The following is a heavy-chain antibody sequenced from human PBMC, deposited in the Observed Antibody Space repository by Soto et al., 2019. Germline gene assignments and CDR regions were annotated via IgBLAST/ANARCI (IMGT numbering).Heavy chain of an antibody. V-gene: IGHV3-33*01. Sequence: QVQLVESGGGVVQPGRSLRLSCAASGFTFSSYGMHWVRQAPGKGLEWVAVIWYDGSNKYYADSVKGRFTISRDNSKNTLYLQMNSLRAEDTAVYYCARERIVVVPAAMTGGMDVLAKGPRSPSP. J-gene: IGHJ6*03. CDR2: IWYDGSNK. CDR3: ARERIVVVPAAMTGGMDV. CDR1: GFTFSSYG. D-gene: IGHD2-2*01.